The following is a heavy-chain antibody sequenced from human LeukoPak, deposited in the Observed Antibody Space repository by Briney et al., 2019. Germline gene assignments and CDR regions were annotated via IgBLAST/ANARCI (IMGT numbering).Heavy chain of an antibody. CDR1: GFTFSSYA. J-gene: IGHJ4*02. Sequence: PGGSLRLSCAASGFTFSSYAMHWVRQAPGKGLEWVAVISYDGSNKYYADSVKGRFTISRDNSKNTLYLQMNSLRAEDTAVYYCANSKTLGNFDYWGQGTLVTVSS. CDR2: ISYDGSNK. CDR3: ANSKTLGNFDY. D-gene: IGHD7-27*01. V-gene: IGHV3-30-3*01.